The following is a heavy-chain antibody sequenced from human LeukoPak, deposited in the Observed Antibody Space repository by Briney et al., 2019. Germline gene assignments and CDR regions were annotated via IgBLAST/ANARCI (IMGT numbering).Heavy chain of an antibody. V-gene: IGHV4-4*02. CDR2: IHRDGRT. Sequence: SGTLSLTCAVSGVSISSSEWWIWVRRPPGQGLEWIGEIHRDGRTRYNPSLKSRVTMSMDYSKNQFSLSVTSVTAADTAIYYCGKTDIYFNPIDYWGPGSLVTVSS. CDR1: GVSISSSEW. J-gene: IGHJ4*02. D-gene: IGHD3-10*01. CDR3: GKTDIYFNPIDY.